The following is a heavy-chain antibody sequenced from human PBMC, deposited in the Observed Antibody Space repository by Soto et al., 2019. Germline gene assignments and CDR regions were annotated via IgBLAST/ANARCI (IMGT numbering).Heavy chain of an antibody. D-gene: IGHD3-9*01. CDR2: IYYSGST. CDR1: GGSISSGGYY. J-gene: IGHJ4*02. CDR3: ARGILTGFFGSYYFDY. V-gene: IGHV4-31*03. Sequence: TLSLTCTVSGGSISSGGYYWSWIRQHPGKGLEWIGYIYYSGSTYYNPSLKSRVTISVDTSKNQFSLKLSSVTAADTAVYYCARGILTGFFGSYYFDYWGQGTLVTVSS.